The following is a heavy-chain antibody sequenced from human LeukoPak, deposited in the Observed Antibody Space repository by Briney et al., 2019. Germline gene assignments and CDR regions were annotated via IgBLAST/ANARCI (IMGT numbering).Heavy chain of an antibody. Sequence: GGSLRLSCAASGFTFTSYSMNWVRQAPGKGLEWVSTISGGGGSTYYADSVKGRFTISRDNSKNTLYLQMNSLRAEGTAVYYCANRDSSGWYHYFDYWGQGTLVTVSS. CDR1: GFTFTSYS. J-gene: IGHJ4*02. CDR2: ISGGGGST. CDR3: ANRDSSGWYHYFDY. V-gene: IGHV3-23*01. D-gene: IGHD6-19*01.